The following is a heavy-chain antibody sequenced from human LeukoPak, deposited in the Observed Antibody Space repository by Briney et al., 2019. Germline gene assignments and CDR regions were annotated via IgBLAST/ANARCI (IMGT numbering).Heavy chain of an antibody. V-gene: IGHV4-30-2*01. D-gene: IGHD2-15*01. CDR3: ARDRGYCSGGSCQGSFDI. Sequence: PSETLSLTCAVSGGSISGGGYYWSWIRQPPGKGLEWIGYIYHSGSTYYTPSLKSRVTISVDTSKNQFSLKLSSVTAADTAVYYCARDRGYCSGGSCQGSFDIWGQGTMVTVSS. CDR1: GGSISGGGYY. CDR2: IYHSGST. J-gene: IGHJ3*02.